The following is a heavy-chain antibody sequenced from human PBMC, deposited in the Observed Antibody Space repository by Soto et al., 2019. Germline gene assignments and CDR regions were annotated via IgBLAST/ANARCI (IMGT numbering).Heavy chain of an antibody. V-gene: IGHV4-59*01. D-gene: IGHD6-13*01. Sequence: PSETLSLTCTVSGGSISSYYWSWIRQPPGKGLEWIGYIYYSGSTNYNPSLKSRVTISVDTSKNQFSLKLSSVTAADTAVYHCARLRRKGRGSWSYYYYYGMDVWGQGTTVTVSS. CDR3: ARLRRKGRGSWSYYYYYGMDV. J-gene: IGHJ6*02. CDR2: IYYSGST. CDR1: GGSISSYY.